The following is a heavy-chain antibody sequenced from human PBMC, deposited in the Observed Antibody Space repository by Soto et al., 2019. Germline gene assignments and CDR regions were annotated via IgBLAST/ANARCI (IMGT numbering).Heavy chain of an antibody. J-gene: IGHJ4*02. CDR1: GFSFTTAGVA. V-gene: IGHV2-5*01. CDR2: IYYNDDR. Sequence: PTLVNPTQTLTLTCTFSGFSFTTAGVAVGWIRQTPGGALEWLTLIYYNDDRRFSPSLKTRLTITGDTSKNQVVLSLTNVDPGETATYFCAHSDGGYEIIYFDFRGQGIPVTVSS. D-gene: IGHD5-12*01. CDR3: AHSDGGYEIIYFDF.